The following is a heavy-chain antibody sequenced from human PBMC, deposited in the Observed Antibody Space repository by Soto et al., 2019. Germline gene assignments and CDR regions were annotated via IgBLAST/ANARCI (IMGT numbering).Heavy chain of an antibody. Sequence: PGESLKSSCKGSGYSFTSYWIGWVRQMPGKGLEWMGIIYPGDSDTRYSPSFQGQVTTSADKSISTAYLQWSSLKASDTAMYYCASQGYYYASSGSSDDAFDIWGQGTMVTVSS. CDR3: ASQGYYYASSGSSDDAFDI. V-gene: IGHV5-51*01. D-gene: IGHD3-22*01. CDR1: GYSFTSYW. CDR2: IYPGDSDT. J-gene: IGHJ3*02.